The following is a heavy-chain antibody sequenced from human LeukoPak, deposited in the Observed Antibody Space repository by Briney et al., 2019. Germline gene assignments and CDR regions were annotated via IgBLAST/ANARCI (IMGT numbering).Heavy chain of an antibody. CDR3: ARVETEGSSWYGVHYFDY. Sequence: PSETLSLTRAVYGGSFSGYYWSWIRQPPGKGLEWIGEINHSGSTNYNPSLKSRVTISVDTSKNQFSLKLSSVTAADTAMYYCARVETEGSSWYGVHYFDYWGQGTQVTVSS. CDR1: GGSFSGYY. J-gene: IGHJ4*02. D-gene: IGHD6-13*01. CDR2: INHSGST. V-gene: IGHV4-34*01.